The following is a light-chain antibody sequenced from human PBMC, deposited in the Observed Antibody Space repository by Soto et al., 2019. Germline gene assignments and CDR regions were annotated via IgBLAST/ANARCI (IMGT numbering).Light chain of an antibody. J-gene: IGKJ5*01. CDR1: QSVSTRN. CDR3: QHYGSSPIS. Sequence: EILLTQSPGTLSLSPGERATLTCGASQSVSTRNLAWYPQRPGLAPRLLIYGASTRATGIPDRFSGSGSGTDFTLTISSLEPEDVAVYDRQHYGSSPISYGQWTGL. V-gene: IGKV3-20*01. CDR2: GAS.